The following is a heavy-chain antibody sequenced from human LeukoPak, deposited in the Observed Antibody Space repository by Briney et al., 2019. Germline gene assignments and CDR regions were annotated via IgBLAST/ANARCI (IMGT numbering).Heavy chain of an antibody. V-gene: IGHV1-46*01. D-gene: IGHD6-13*01. CDR2: INPSGGST. CDR1: GYTFTSYY. Sequence: GASVKVSCKASGYTFTSYYMHWVRQAPGQGLEWMGIINPSGGSTSYAQKFQGRVTMTEDTSTDTAYMELSSLRSEDTAVYYCATGYSSSWPLGYWGQGTLVTVSS. CDR3: ATGYSSSWPLGY. J-gene: IGHJ4*02.